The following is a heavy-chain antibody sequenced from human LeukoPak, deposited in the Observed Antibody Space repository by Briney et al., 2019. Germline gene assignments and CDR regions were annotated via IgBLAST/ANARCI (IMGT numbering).Heavy chain of an antibody. Sequence: GGSLRLSCAASGFTFSSYAMSWVRQAPRKGLEWVSAISGSGGSTYYADSVKGRFTISRDNSKNTLYLQMNSLRAEDTAVYYCAKARDSSGYYSPPGYWGQGTLVTVSS. J-gene: IGHJ4*02. D-gene: IGHD3-22*01. V-gene: IGHV3-23*01. CDR1: GFTFSSYA. CDR3: AKARDSSGYYSPPGY. CDR2: ISGSGGST.